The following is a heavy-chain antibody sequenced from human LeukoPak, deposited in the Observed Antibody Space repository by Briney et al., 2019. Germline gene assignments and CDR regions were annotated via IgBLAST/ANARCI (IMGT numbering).Heavy chain of an antibody. J-gene: IGHJ4*02. CDR3: ARDLCSGGSCRLDY. D-gene: IGHD2-15*01. CDR2: ISSSSSYI. Sequence: PGGSLRLSCAASGFTFSSYSMNWVRQAPGKGLEWVSSISSSSSYIYYADSVKGRFTIFRDNAKNSLYLQMNSLRAEDTAVYYCARDLCSGGSCRLDYWGQGTLVTVSS. V-gene: IGHV3-21*01. CDR1: GFTFSSYS.